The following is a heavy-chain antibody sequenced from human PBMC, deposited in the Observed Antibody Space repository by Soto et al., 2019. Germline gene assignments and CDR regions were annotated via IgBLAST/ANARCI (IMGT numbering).Heavy chain of an antibody. CDR2: VYSSGST. Sequence: SETLSLTCTVSGGSLSSYYWNWIRQSPGQGLEWIGYVYSSGSTIYNPSLESRVTISVDMSKNQFSLKMNSVTAADTAIYYCARGRIGYYGRRYDDSWGQGTPVNV. V-gene: IGHV4-59*01. CDR1: GGSLSSYY. J-gene: IGHJ5*01. CDR3: ARGRIGYYGRRYDDS. D-gene: IGHD1-26*01.